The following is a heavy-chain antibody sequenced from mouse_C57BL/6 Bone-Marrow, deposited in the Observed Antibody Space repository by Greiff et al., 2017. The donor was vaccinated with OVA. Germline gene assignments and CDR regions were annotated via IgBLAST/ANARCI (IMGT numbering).Heavy chain of an antibody. CDR3: TRGAMITVYYFDY. V-gene: IGHV1-5*01. D-gene: IGHD2-4*01. CDR2: IYPGNSDT. Sequence: VQLQQSGTVLARPGASVKMSCKTSGYTFTSYWMHWAKQRPGQGLEWIGAIYPGNSDTSYNQKFKGKAKLTAVTSASTAYMELSSLTNEDSAVYYCTRGAMITVYYFDYWGQGTTLTVSS. CDR1: GYTFTSYW. J-gene: IGHJ2*01.